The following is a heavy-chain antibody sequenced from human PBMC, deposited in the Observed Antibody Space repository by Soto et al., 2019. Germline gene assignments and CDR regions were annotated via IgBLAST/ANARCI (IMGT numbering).Heavy chain of an antibody. V-gene: IGHV3-30-3*01. Sequence: QVQLVESGGGVGQPGRSLRLSCAASGFTFSSYAMHWVRQAPGKGLEWVAVISYDGSNKYYADSVKGRFTISRDNSKKTLYLQMNSLRAEDTAVYYCARAGYCSGGSCSELYWFDPWGQGTLVTVYS. CDR2: ISYDGSNK. CDR1: GFTFSSYA. J-gene: IGHJ5*01. D-gene: IGHD2-15*01. CDR3: ARAGYCSGGSCSELYWFDP.